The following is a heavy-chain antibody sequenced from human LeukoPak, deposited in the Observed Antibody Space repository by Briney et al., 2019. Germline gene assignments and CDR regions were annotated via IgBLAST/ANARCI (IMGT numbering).Heavy chain of an antibody. CDR1: GGTFSSYA. CDR3: ARAELELGYCSGGSCYSGTTFDY. J-gene: IGHJ4*02. D-gene: IGHD2-15*01. V-gene: IGHV1-69*05. Sequence: SVKVSCKASGGTFSSYAISWVRQAPGQGLEWMGRIIPIFGTANYAQKIQGRVTITTDESTSTAYMELSSLRSEDTAVYYCARAELELGYCSGGSCYSGTTFDYWGQGTLVTVSS. CDR2: IIPIFGTA.